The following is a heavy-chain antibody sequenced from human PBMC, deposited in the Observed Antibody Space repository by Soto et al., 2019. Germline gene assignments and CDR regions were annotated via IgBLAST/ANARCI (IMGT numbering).Heavy chain of an antibody. CDR1: GYTFTRYT. Sequence: ASVKVSCKASGYTFTRYTMNWVRQAPGQRLEWMGWINPDNGNTKSSQKFQDRVIITRDTSTSTAYMDLSSLRSEDTAVYYCARGIATGQLDPWGQGTLVTVSS. D-gene: IGHD2-15*01. V-gene: IGHV1-3*01. CDR2: INPDNGNT. J-gene: IGHJ5*02. CDR3: ARGIATGQLDP.